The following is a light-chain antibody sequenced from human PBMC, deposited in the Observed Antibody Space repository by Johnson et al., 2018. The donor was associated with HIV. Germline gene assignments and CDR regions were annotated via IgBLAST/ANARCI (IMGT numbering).Light chain of an antibody. CDR3: GTWDSSLSVYV. V-gene: IGLV1-51*01. CDR2: DND. J-gene: IGLJ1*01. CDR1: DSNIGNNY. Sequence: QSVLTQPPSVSAAPGQKVTISCFGSDSNIGNNYVSWYQQVPGTAPKLLIYDNDKRPSGIPDRFSGSKSGTSATLGITGLQTGDEADYYCGTWDSSLSVYVFGTGTKVTVL.